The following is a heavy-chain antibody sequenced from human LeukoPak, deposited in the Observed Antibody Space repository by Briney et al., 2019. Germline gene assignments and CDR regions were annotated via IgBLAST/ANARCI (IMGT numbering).Heavy chain of an antibody. Sequence: TGGSLRLSCAASGFTFSSYEMHWVRQAPGKGLEWVSYISSSGSYIYYADSVKGRFTISRDNSKNTLYLQMNSLGAEDTAVYYCAKWLRVATTYFDYWGQGTLVTVSS. V-gene: IGHV3-48*03. CDR1: GFTFSSYE. J-gene: IGHJ4*02. CDR3: AKWLRVATTYFDY. D-gene: IGHD5-24*01. CDR2: ISSSGSYI.